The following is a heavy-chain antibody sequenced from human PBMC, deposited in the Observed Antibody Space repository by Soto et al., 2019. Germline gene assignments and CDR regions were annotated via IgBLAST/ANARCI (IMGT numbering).Heavy chain of an antibody. CDR3: ATSRASCFCFDY. J-gene: IGHJ4*02. D-gene: IGHD2-2*01. CDR1: GFTFNNAW. V-gene: IGHV3-15*01. CDR2: IKSNPAGGTV. Sequence: PGGSLRLSCATSGFTFNNAWMNWVRQAPGKGLEWVGRIKSNPAGGTVDYTAPVKGRFTISRDDSENTLYLQMDSLRPEDTAVYYCATSRASCFCFDYWGQGA.